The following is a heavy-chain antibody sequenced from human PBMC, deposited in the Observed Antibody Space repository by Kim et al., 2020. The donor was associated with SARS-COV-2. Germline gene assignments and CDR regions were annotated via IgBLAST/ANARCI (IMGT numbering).Heavy chain of an antibody. J-gene: IGHJ4*02. CDR1: GGSISSKSYY. D-gene: IGHD2-15*01. Sequence: SETLSLTCTVSGGSISSKSYYWGWIRQPPGKGLEWIGSIYYSGSTYYNPSLKSRVTISVDTSRNQFSLKLSSVTAADTAVYYCARLTGSGAYVNYWGQGTLVTVSS. CDR3: ARLTGSGAYVNY. CDR2: IYYSGST. V-gene: IGHV4-39*01.